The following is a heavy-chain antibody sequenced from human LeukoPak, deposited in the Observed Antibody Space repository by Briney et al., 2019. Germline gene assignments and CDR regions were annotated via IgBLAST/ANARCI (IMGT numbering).Heavy chain of an antibody. CDR2: ISSEGGST. Sequence: PGGSLRLSCAASGFIFSNYAMHWVRQAPGKGLQYVSAISSEGGSTYYADSVKGRFTISRDNAKNSLYLQMNSLRAEDTAVYYCARDPLYGSGSYFDYWGQGTLVTVSS. CDR3: ARDPLYGSGSYFDY. V-gene: IGHV3-64*02. D-gene: IGHD3-10*01. J-gene: IGHJ4*02. CDR1: GFIFSNYA.